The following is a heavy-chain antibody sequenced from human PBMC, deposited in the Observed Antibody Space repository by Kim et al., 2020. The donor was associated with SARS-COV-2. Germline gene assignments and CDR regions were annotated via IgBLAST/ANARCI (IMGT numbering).Heavy chain of an antibody. Sequence: GGSLRLSCAASGFTFSSYAMHWVRQAPGKGLEWVAVISYDGSNKYYADSVKGRFTISRDNSKNTLYLQMNSLRAEDTAVYYCARDTGDAFDIWGQGTMVTVSS. V-gene: IGHV3-30-3*01. CDR1: GFTFSSYA. CDR2: ISYDGSNK. J-gene: IGHJ3*02. D-gene: IGHD4-4*01. CDR3: ARDTGDAFDI.